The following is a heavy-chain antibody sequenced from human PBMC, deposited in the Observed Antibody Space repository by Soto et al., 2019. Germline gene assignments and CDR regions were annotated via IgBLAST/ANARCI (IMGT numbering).Heavy chain of an antibody. V-gene: IGHV3-23*01. J-gene: IGHJ4*02. D-gene: IGHD3-16*01. CDR3: AKDPQSRRGGFFDY. Sequence: GGSLRLSCAASGFTFSSYAMSWVRQAPGKGLEWVSAISGSGGSTYYADSVKGRFTISRDNSKNTLYLQMNSLRAEVTAVYYCAKDPQSRRGGFFDYWGQGTLVTVSS. CDR2: ISGSGGST. CDR1: GFTFSSYA.